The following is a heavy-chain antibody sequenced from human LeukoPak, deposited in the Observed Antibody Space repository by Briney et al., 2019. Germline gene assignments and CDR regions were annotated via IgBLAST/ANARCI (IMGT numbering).Heavy chain of an antibody. CDR2: ISYDGSNK. CDR1: GFTFSSYG. V-gene: IGHV3-30*18. D-gene: IGHD2-2*01. CDR3: AKDFASRIDY. J-gene: IGHJ4*02. Sequence: TGGSLRLSCAASGFTFSSYGMHWVRQAPGKGLEWVAVISYDGSNKYYADSVKGRFTISRDNSKNTLYLQMNSLRAEDTAVYYCAKDFASRIDYWGQGTLVTVSS.